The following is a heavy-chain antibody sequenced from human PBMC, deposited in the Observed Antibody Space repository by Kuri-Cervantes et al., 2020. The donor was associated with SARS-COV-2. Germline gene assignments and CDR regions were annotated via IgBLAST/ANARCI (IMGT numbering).Heavy chain of an antibody. D-gene: IGHD2-8*01. CDR2: IGTAGDT. CDR1: GFTFSSYD. Sequence: GESLKISCAACGFTFSSYDMHWVRQATGKGLEWVSAIGTAGDTYYPGSVKGQFAISRENAKNSLFLQMNGLRADDTAVYYCARGGEDFVQETRNWFEPWGRGTQVTVSS. V-gene: IGHV3-13*03. J-gene: IGHJ5*02. CDR3: ARGGEDFVQETRNWFEP.